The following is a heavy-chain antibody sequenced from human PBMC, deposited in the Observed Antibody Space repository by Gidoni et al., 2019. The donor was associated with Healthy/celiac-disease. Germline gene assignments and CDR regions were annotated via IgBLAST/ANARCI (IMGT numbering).Heavy chain of an antibody. J-gene: IGHJ3*02. CDR2: INHSGST. CDR1: GGSFSGYY. D-gene: IGHD2-2*01. CDR3: ARRGTRAMLVRAFDI. V-gene: IGHV4-34*01. Sequence: QVQLQQWGAGLLKPSETLSLTCAVYGGSFSGYYWSWFRQPPGKGLEWIGEINHSGSTNYNPSLKSRVTISVDTSKNQFSLKLSSVTAADTAVYYCARRGTRAMLVRAFDIWGQGTMVTVSS.